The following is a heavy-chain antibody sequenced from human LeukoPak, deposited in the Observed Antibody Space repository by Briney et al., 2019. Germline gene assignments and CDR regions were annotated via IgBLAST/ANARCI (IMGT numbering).Heavy chain of an antibody. Sequence: GGSLRLSCAASGFTLSDYYMSWIRQAPGKGLEWVSYSSSSGTTIYYADSVKGRFAISRDNAKNSLYLQMNSLRAEDTAVYYCARRRDFIDYWGQGTLVTVSP. J-gene: IGHJ4*02. CDR3: ARRRDFIDY. CDR1: GFTLSDYY. CDR2: SSSSGTTI. D-gene: IGHD3/OR15-3a*01. V-gene: IGHV3-11*01.